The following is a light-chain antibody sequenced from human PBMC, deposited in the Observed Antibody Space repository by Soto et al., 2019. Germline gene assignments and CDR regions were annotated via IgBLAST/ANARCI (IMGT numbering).Light chain of an antibody. J-gene: IGKJ1*01. CDR3: QQTNSYSQT. CDR2: KAP. Sequence: DLQMTPSPSTLSASVGDRVTITCRASQSISSWLAWYQQKPGKAPKLLIYKAPSLESGVPSRFSSSGAGTEFTLNISTRQPDDFTTYYCQQTNSYSQTFGQGTKVESK. CDR1: QSISSW. V-gene: IGKV1-5*03.